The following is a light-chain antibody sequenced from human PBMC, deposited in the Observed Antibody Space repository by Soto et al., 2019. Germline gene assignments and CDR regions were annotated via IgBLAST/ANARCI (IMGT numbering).Light chain of an antibody. Sequence: QSALTQPASVSGSPGQSITISCSGTSSDVGSYDLVSWYQQHPDKAPQLLIYEVRKRPSGVSGRFSGSKSDDTASLTISGLQAEDEGDYYCCSYAGSSTLVFGGGTKLTVL. CDR1: SSDVGSYDL. J-gene: IGLJ3*02. CDR3: CSYAGSSTLV. CDR2: EVR. V-gene: IGLV2-23*02.